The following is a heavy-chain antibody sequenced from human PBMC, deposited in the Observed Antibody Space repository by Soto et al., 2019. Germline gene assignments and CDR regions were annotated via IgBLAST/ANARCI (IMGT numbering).Heavy chain of an antibody. D-gene: IGHD3-22*01. V-gene: IGHV4-31*03. Sequence: SETLSLTCTVSGGSISSGGYYWSWVRQHPGKGLEWIGYIYYSGSTYYNPSLKSRVTMSVDTSKNQFSLKLTSVTAADTAVYYCARGHTEDSCGLVFDYWGQGTLVTVSS. CDR3: ARGHTEDSCGLVFDY. CDR2: IYYSGST. CDR1: GGSISSGGYY. J-gene: IGHJ4*02.